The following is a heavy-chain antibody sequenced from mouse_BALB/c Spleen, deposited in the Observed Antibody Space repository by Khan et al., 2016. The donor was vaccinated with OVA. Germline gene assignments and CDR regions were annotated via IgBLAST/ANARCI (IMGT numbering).Heavy chain of an antibody. Sequence: EVKLLESGPELVKPGASVKISCRASGYIFTDYILDWVKQSHGKSLEWIGYIFPNNGDTGYNQKFKTKATLTVAISSSTAYMELRSLTSEDSAVYYCVRSGYGSFAYWGQGTLVTVSA. CDR2: IFPNNGDT. CDR3: VRSGYGSFAY. J-gene: IGHJ3*01. D-gene: IGHD1-2*01. CDR1: GYIFTDYI. V-gene: IGHV1S29*02.